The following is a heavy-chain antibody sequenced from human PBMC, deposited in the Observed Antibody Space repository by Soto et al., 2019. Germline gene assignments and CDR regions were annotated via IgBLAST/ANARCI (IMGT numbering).Heavy chain of an antibody. CDR2: IYYSGST. Sequence: SETLSLTCTVSGGSISSSSYYWGWIRQPPGKGLEWIGSIYYSGSTYYNPSLKSRVTISVDTSKNQFSLKLSSVTAADTAVYYCARHRKEWLAYYYYYYMDVWGKGTTVTVSS. CDR3: ARHRKEWLAYYYYYYMDV. D-gene: IGHD3-3*01. CDR1: GGSISSSSYY. V-gene: IGHV4-39*01. J-gene: IGHJ6*03.